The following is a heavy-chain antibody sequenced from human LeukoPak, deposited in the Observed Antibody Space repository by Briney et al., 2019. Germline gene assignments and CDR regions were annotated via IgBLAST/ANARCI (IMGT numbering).Heavy chain of an antibody. CDR1: GGSFSGYY. Sequence: PSETLSLTXAVYGGSFSGYYWSWIRQPPGKGLEWIGEINHSGSTNYNPSLKSRVTISVDTSKNQFSLKLSSVTAADTAVYYCARTTIFGVVITYNWFDPWGQGTLVTVSS. D-gene: IGHD3-3*01. CDR2: INHSGST. V-gene: IGHV4-34*01. CDR3: ARTTIFGVVITYNWFDP. J-gene: IGHJ5*02.